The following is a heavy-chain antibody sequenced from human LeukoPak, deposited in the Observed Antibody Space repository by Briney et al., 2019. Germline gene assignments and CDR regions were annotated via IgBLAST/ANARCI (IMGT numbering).Heavy chain of an antibody. D-gene: IGHD6-13*01. CDR2: ISSSGSTI. CDR1: GFTFSSYE. V-gene: IGHV3-48*03. Sequence: GGSLRLSCAASGFTFSSYEMNWVRQAPGKGLEWVSYISSSGSTIYYADSVKGRFTISRDNAKNSLYLQMNSLRAEDTAVYYCAKDVGIAAAGTKYFQHWGQGTLVTVSS. CDR3: AKDVGIAAAGTKYFQH. J-gene: IGHJ1*01.